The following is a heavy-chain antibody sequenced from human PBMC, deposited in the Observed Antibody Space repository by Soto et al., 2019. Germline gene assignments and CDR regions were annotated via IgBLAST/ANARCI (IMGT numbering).Heavy chain of an antibody. V-gene: IGHV4-59*01. Sequence: SETLSLTCTVSGGSISSYYWSWIRQPPGKGLECIGYIYYSGSTNYNPSLKSRVTISVDTSKNQFSLKLSSVTAADTAVYYCARDSLSGADYWGQGTLVTVSS. CDR2: IYYSGST. CDR1: GGSISSYY. CDR3: ARDSLSGADY. J-gene: IGHJ4*02. D-gene: IGHD3-16*01.